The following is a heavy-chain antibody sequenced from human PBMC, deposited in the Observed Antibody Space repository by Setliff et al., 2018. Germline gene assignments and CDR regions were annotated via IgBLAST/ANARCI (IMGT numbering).Heavy chain of an antibody. CDR3: ARMSGFQYIDV. D-gene: IGHD3-3*01. Sequence: SETLSLTCTVSGGSFSTHYWNWIRQTPGKGLEWIGYIYYSGSTYYNPSLESRITISIETFKNQVYLNLTSVTAEDTAVYYCARMSGFQYIDVWDKGTTVTVSS. CDR2: IYYSGST. J-gene: IGHJ6*03. V-gene: IGHV4-59*08. CDR1: GGSFSTHY.